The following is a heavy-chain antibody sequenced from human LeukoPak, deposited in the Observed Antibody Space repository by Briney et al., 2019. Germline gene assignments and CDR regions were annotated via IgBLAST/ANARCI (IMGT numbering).Heavy chain of an antibody. J-gene: IGHJ3*02. V-gene: IGHV4-61*02. D-gene: IGHD3-3*01. CDR1: GGSISSGSYY. CDR3: ARATYYDFWSVYVPGPIDAFDI. CDR2: IYTSGST. Sequence: SQTLSLTCTVSGGSISSGSYYWSWIRQPAGKGPEWIGRIYTSGSTNYNPSLKSRVTISVDTSKNQFSLKLSSVTAADTAVYYCARATYYDFWSVYVPGPIDAFDIWGQGTMVTVSS.